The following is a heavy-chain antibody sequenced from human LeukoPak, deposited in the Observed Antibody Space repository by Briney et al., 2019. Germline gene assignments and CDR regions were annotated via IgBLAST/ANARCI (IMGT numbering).Heavy chain of an antibody. J-gene: IGHJ4*02. CDR2: INPSGGST. CDR3: ARERYSSVVDY. Sequence: ASVKVSCKASGYTFTSYYMHWVRQAPGQGLEWMGIINPSGGSTSYAQKFQGRVTMTTDTSTSTAYMELRSLRSDDTAVYYCARERYSSVVDYWGQGTLVTVFS. V-gene: IGHV1-46*01. CDR1: GYTFTSYY. D-gene: IGHD6-19*01.